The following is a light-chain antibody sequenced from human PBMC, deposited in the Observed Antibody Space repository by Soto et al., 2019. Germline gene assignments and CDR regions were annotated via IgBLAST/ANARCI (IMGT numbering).Light chain of an antibody. J-gene: IGKJ1*01. CDR1: QTISSW. V-gene: IGKV1-5*03. CDR2: KAS. CDR3: QHYNSYSEA. Sequence: EIQMTQSPSTLSGSVGDRVTITCRAIQTISSWLAWYQQKPGKAPKLLIYKASTLKRGVPSRFSGSGSGTEFTLTISSMQPDDFATYYCQHYNSYSEAFSQGTKVDIK.